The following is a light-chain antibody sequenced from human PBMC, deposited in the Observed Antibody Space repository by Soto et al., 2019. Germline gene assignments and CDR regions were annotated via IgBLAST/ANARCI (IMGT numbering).Light chain of an antibody. V-gene: IGLV3-21*04. CDR3: HVWDRERENPI. CDR2: KEI. CDR1: SIGSKS. Sequence: SYELTQPPSMSVAPGKTARIPCGGNSIGSKSVHWYQQRPGQAPVLVIYKEIERPSGIPERFSGSNSGNTATLTISRVDAGDAADYYRHVWDRERENPIFGGGTKLTVL. J-gene: IGLJ2*01.